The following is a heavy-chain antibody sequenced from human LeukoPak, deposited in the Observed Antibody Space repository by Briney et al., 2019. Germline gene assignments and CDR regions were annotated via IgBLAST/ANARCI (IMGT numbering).Heavy chain of an antibody. D-gene: IGHD6-19*01. J-gene: IGHJ4*02. V-gene: IGHV4-59*08. CDR2: MYYTGSI. CDR3: ARAGNPGWSSLDS. CDR1: SGSISNYY. Sequence: PSETLSLTCTVSSGSISNYYWSWIGQPPGKGLEWIGYMYYTGSINYNPSLKSRVTMSVDMSKNQFSLTLSSVTATDTAIYYCARAGNPGWSSLDSGGQGTLVSVFS.